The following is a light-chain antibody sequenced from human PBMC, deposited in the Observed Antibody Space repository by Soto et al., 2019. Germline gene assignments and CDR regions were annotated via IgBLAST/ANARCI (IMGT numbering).Light chain of an antibody. J-gene: IGKJ1*01. CDR3: QHYNRYSEA. V-gene: IGKV3D-15*01. Sequence: EIVMTQSPATLSVSPGERATLSCRASQSVNIYLAWYQQKPGQAPRLLIFGASSRATGIPARFSGSGSGTEFDLTISSLQSEDFATYYCQHYNRYSEAFGQGTKVELK. CDR1: QSVNIY. CDR2: GAS.